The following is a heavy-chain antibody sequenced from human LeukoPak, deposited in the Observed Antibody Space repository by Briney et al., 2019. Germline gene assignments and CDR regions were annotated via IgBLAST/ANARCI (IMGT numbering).Heavy chain of an antibody. J-gene: IGHJ4*02. Sequence: KPGESLKISCKGSGYSFTSYWIGWVRQMPGKGLEWMGIIYPGDSDTRYSPSFQGQVTISADKSISTAYLQWSSLKASDTAMYYCARGALLWFGELPYFDYWGQGTLVTVSS. D-gene: IGHD3-10*01. CDR3: ARGALLWFGELPYFDY. CDR2: IYPGDSDT. CDR1: GYSFTSYW. V-gene: IGHV5-51*01.